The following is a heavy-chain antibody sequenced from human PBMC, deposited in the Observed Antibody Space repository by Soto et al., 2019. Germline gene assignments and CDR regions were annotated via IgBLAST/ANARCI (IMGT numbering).Heavy chain of an antibody. V-gene: IGHV1-18*01. CDR3: ARDAAAGLNDS. D-gene: IGHD6-13*01. CDR2: ISAYNGNT. J-gene: IGHJ4*02. CDR1: GYTFTSYG. Sequence: QVQLVQSGAEVKKPGASVKVSCKASGYTFTSYGISWVRQAPGQGLEWMGWISAYNGNTKYVQKFQGRVTMTTDTPTSTANRDLRTLNSDDTAVYYCARDAAAGLNDSWGQGTLVTVSS.